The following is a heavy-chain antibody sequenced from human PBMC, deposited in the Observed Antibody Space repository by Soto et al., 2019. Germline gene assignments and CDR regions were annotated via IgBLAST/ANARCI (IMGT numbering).Heavy chain of an antibody. CDR2: IAYSGDT. CDR1: GGSIIGADSY. CDR3: ARDFERSAIGR. V-gene: IGHV4-31*11. D-gene: IGHD3-9*01. Sequence: SEPLSLACADSGGSIIGADSYWFWIPKHPGKGLEWIGYIAYSGDTYYSPSLSSRVTISADRSENKFSLTLRSVTAADTAVYFCARDFERSAIGRWGQGTSVT. J-gene: IGHJ5*02.